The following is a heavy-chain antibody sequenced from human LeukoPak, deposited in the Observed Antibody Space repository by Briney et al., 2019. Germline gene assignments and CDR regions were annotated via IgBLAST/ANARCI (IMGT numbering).Heavy chain of an antibody. V-gene: IGHV4-59*12. CDR2: IYYSGRT. Sequence: KPSETLSLTCTVPGGSISSYYWSWIRQPPGKGLEWIGYIYYSGRTNYNPSIKSRVSISIDTSKNQFSLKLSSVTAADTAVYYCARRGPVYYYYYMDVWGKGTTVTISS. CDR1: GGSISSYY. CDR3: ARRGPVYYYYYMDV. D-gene: IGHD3-10*01. J-gene: IGHJ6*03.